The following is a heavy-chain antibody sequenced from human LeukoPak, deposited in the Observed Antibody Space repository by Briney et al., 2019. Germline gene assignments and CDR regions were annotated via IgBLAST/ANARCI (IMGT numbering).Heavy chain of an antibody. Sequence: ASVKVSCKASGYTFTGYYMHWVRQAPRQGLEWMGWINPNSGGTNFAQKFQGRVTMTRDTSISTAYMELSRLRSDDTAVYYCARQVGGSYYFDYWGQGTLVTVSS. V-gene: IGHV1-2*02. CDR3: ARQVGGSYYFDY. D-gene: IGHD1-26*01. CDR2: INPNSGGT. CDR1: GYTFTGYY. J-gene: IGHJ4*02.